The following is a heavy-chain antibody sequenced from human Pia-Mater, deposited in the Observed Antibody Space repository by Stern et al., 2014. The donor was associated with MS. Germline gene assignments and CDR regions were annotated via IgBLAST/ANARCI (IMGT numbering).Heavy chain of an antibody. Sequence: QLQLQESGPGLVKPSETLSLTCTVSGDSISSSSYYWGWIRQPPGKGLEWIGNIYYSGTTYYNPSHKSRVTISVDPSKNQFSLGLSSVTAADTAVYYCAAYYDSSGYLHWFDPWGQGTLVTVSS. D-gene: IGHD3-22*01. CDR2: IYYSGTT. J-gene: IGHJ5*02. CDR3: AAYYDSSGYLHWFDP. CDR1: GDSISSSSYY. V-gene: IGHV4-39*01.